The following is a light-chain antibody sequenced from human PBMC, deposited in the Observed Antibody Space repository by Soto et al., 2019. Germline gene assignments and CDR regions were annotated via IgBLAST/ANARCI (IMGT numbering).Light chain of an antibody. J-gene: IGLJ2*01. CDR3: QTLGTGIHVV. CDR1: SGHSSYA. Sequence: QSVLTQSPSASASLGASVKLTCTLSSGHSSYAIAWHQQQPEKGPRYLMKLDSDGSHTKGDAIPDRFSGSSSGAERYLTISSHQSEDEADYYCQTLGTGIHVVFGGGTKLTVL. CDR2: LDSDGSH. V-gene: IGLV4-69*01.